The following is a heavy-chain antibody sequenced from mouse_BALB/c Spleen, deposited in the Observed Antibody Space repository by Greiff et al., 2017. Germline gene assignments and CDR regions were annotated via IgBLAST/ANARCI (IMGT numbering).Heavy chain of an antibody. CDR2: INPYNDGT. D-gene: IGHD4-1*01. J-gene: IGHJ3*01. CDR1: GYTFTSYV. CDR3: ARPGTNAWFAY. Sequence: VQLQQSGPELVKPGASVKMSCKASGYTFTSYVMHWVKQKPGQGLEWIGYINPYNDGTKYNEKFKGKATLTSDKSSSTAYMELSSLTSEDSAVYYCARPGTNAWFAYWGQGTLVTVSA. V-gene: IGHV1-14*01.